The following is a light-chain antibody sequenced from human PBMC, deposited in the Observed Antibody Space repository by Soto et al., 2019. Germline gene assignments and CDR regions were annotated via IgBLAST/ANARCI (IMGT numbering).Light chain of an antibody. CDR3: QQYNSYSWA. V-gene: IGKV1-5*03. Sequence: DIQMTQSPSTLSASVGDRVTITCRASQSISTWLAWYQQRAGKAPKLLIYKASNLESGVPSRFSGSGSGTDFTLTISSLQPDDFATYYCQQYNSYSWAFGQGIKVDIK. CDR2: KAS. CDR1: QSISTW. J-gene: IGKJ1*01.